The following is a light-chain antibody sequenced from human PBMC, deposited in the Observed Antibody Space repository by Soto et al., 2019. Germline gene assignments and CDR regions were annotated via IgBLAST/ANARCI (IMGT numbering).Light chain of an antibody. J-gene: IGKJ4*01. CDR2: GAS. CDR1: QSVTSY. V-gene: IGKV3-11*01. Sequence: EIVLTQSPATLSLSPGERATLSCRASQSVTSYLAWYQQKPGQAPRLLIYGASNRATGIPARFSGSGSGTDCTLTISSLEPEDFAVYYCQQRTNWPTFGGGTKVEIK. CDR3: QQRTNWPT.